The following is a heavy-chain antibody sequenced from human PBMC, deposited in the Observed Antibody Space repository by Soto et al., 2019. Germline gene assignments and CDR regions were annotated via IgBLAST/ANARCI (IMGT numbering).Heavy chain of an antibody. CDR1: GGTFSSYT. Sequence: SVKVSCKASGGTFSSYTISWVRQAPGQGLEWMGRIIPILGIANYAQKFQGRVTITADKSTSTAYMELSSLRSEDTAVYYCAIKIAAAGTWGGNYYYYMDVWGKGTTVTVS. J-gene: IGHJ6*03. CDR3: AIKIAAAGTWGGNYYYYMDV. CDR2: IIPILGIA. V-gene: IGHV1-69*02. D-gene: IGHD6-13*01.